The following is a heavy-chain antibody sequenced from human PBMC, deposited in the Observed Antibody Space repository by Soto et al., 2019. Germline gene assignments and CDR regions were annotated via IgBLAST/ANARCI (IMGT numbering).Heavy chain of an antibody. CDR2: IYYSGST. J-gene: IGHJ5*02. V-gene: IGHV4-39*01. CDR3: ARHGDIVLMVYAPDQPNWFDP. Sequence: QLQLQESGPGLVKPSETLSLTCTVSGGSISSSSYYWGWIRQPPGKGLEWIGSIYYSGSTYYNPSLKSRVTISVDTSKNQFSLKLSSVTAADTAVYYCARHGDIVLMVYAPDQPNWFDPWGQGTLVTVSS. CDR1: GGSISSSSYY. D-gene: IGHD2-8*01.